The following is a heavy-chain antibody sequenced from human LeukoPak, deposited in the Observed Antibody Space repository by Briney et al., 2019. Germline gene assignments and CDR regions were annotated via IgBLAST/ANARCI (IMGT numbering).Heavy chain of an antibody. D-gene: IGHD6-13*01. J-gene: IGHJ1*01. Sequence: SVKVSCKAPGGTFSSYAISWVRQAPGQGLEWMGRIIPIFGTANYAQKFQGRVTITTDESTSTAYMELSSLRSEDTAVYYCARIAAAGTDTEYFQHWGQGTLVTVSS. CDR2: IIPIFGTA. CDR1: GGTFSSYA. CDR3: ARIAAAGTDTEYFQH. V-gene: IGHV1-69*05.